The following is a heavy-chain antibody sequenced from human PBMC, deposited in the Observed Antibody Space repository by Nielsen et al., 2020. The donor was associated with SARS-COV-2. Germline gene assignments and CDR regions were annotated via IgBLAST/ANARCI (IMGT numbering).Heavy chain of an antibody. CDR1: GGSISSHNYY. CDR3: ARATLTGYYNDAFDI. D-gene: IGHD3-9*01. J-gene: IGHJ3*02. Sequence: SETLSLTCTVSGGSISSHNYYWSWIRQHPGKGLEWIGYIFHSGLTYDNPSLKTRLIMSVDTSKNQFSLKLNSVTAADTAVYYCARATLTGYYNDAFDIWGQGTMVIVSS. CDR2: IFHSGLT. V-gene: IGHV4-31*03.